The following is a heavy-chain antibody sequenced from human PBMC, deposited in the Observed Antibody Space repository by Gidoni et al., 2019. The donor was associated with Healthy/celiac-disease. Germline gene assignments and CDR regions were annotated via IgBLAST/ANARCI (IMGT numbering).Heavy chain of an antibody. D-gene: IGHD3-22*01. CDR1: GGTFSSYA. V-gene: IGHV1-69*01. CDR3: ARDRPQDYYDSSGFEDAFDI. CDR2: IIPIFGTA. J-gene: IGHJ3*02. Sequence: QVQLVQSGAEVKKPGSSVKVSCKASGGTFSSYAISWVRQAPGQGLEWMGGIIPIFGTANYAQKFQGRVTITADESTSTAYMELSSLRSEDTAVYYCARDRPQDYYDSSGFEDAFDIWGQGTMVTVSS.